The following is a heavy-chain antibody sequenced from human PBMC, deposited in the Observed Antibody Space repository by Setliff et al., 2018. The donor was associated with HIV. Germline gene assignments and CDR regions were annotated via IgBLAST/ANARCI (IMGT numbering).Heavy chain of an antibody. CDR3: AKCSEMLGTPATSSGYYCGWFDP. CDR2: INPNSGGT. J-gene: IGHJ5*02. Sequence: ASXKVSXKXXXXXXTXXXXKWVRQATGQXXEWRGWINPNSGGTNYAQKFQGRVTMTRDTSISTAYMDLRSLRSDDTAVXXCAKCSEMLGTPATSSGYYCGWFDPWGQGTLVTVSS. CDR1: XXXXTXXX. V-gene: IGHV1-2*02. D-gene: IGHD3-22*01.